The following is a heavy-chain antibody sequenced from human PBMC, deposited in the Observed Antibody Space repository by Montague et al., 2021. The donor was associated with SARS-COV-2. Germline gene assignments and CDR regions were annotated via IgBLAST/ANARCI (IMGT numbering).Heavy chain of an antibody. CDR2: IWYDGSNK. CDR1: GLTFSSYG. D-gene: IGHD1-26*01. V-gene: IGHV3-33*01. CDR3: ARPREEISDAFDI. Sequence: SLRLSCAASGLTFSSYGMHWVRQAPGKGLEWVAVIWYDGSNKYYADSVKGRFTISRDNSKNTLYLQMNSLRAEDTAVYYCARPREEISDAFDIWGQGTMVTVTS. J-gene: IGHJ3*02.